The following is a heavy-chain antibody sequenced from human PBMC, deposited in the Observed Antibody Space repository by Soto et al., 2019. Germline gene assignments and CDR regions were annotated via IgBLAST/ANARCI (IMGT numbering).Heavy chain of an antibody. J-gene: IGHJ4*02. Sequence: SETLSLTCSVSGGSISGTSYYWGWIRQPPGKELEWIGNIFYTGSTFYNPSLESRLTISVATSKNQFSLTLRSMTAADTAVYYCARRGYSHGYFDLWGQGSLVTVSS. CDR2: IFYTGST. D-gene: IGHD5-18*01. V-gene: IGHV4-39*01. CDR1: GGSISGTSYY. CDR3: ARRGYSHGYFDL.